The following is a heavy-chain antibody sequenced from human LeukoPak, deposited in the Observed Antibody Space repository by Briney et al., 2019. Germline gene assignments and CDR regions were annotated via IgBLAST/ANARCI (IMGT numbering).Heavy chain of an antibody. D-gene: IGHD3-9*01. CDR1: GFGFSRYW. V-gene: IGHV3-74*01. J-gene: IGHJ4*02. CDR3: AKDRRRDDVLTGSFSD. CDR2: IYRDGSTT. Sequence: GGSLRLSCAASGFGFSRYWMHWVRQAPGTGLKWVSRIYRDGSTTDYADSVKGRFSISRDNSKNTLYLDMNSLRAGDTALYFCAKDRRRDDVLTGSFSDWGQGTLVTVSS.